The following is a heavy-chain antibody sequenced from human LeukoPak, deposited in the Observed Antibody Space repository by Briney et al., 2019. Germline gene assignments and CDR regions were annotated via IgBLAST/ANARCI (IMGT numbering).Heavy chain of an antibody. V-gene: IGHV4-61*01. D-gene: IGHD6-6*01. Sequence: SETLSLTCTVSGGSISSSSTYYWSWIRQPPGKGLEWIGYIYYSGSTNYNPSLKSRVTISVDTSKNQFSLKLSSVTAADTAVYYCAREGYSSSHFDYWGQGTLVTVSS. CDR3: AREGYSSSHFDY. CDR1: GGSISSSSTYY. J-gene: IGHJ4*02. CDR2: IYYSGST.